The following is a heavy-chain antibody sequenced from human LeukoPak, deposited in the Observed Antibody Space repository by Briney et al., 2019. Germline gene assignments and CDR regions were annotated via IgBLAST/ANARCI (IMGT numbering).Heavy chain of an antibody. J-gene: IGHJ5*02. CDR3: ASNLSGSYYNWFDP. CDR1: GGSISSGDYY. V-gene: IGHV4-61*08. CDR2: IYYSGST. D-gene: IGHD1-26*01. Sequence: SETLSLTCTVSGGSISSGDYYWSWIRQPPGKGLEWIGYIYYSGSTNYNPSLKSRVTISVDTSKNQFSLKLSSVTAADTAVYYCASNLSGSYYNWFDPWGQGTLVTVSS.